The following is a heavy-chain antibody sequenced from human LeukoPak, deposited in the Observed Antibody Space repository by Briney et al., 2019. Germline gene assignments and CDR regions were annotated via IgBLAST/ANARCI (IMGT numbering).Heavy chain of an antibody. J-gene: IGHJ4*02. V-gene: IGHV1-3*01. CDR3: ASSSTVAGTGYFDY. Sequence: ASVKVSCKASGYTFTSCAMHWVRQAPGQRLEWMGWINAGNGNTKYSQKFQGRVTITRDTSASTAYMELSSLRSEDTAVYYCASSSTVAGTGYFDYWGQGTLVTVSS. D-gene: IGHD6-19*01. CDR2: INAGNGNT. CDR1: GYTFTSCA.